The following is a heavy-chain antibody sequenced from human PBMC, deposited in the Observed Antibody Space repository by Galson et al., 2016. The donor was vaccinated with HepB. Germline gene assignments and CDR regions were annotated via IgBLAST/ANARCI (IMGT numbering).Heavy chain of an antibody. CDR1: GFTFSSYG. Sequence: SLRLSCAASGFTFSSYGMHWVRQAPGKGLEWVAVIWYDGTNDYYADSVKGRFTISRDNSKNTLYLQMNSLRAEDTAGYYCARDSADSGILTGYWSGYFDSWGQGTLFTVAS. CDR3: ARDSADSGILTGYWSGYFDS. V-gene: IGHV3-33*01. D-gene: IGHD3-9*01. J-gene: IGHJ4*02. CDR2: IWYDGTND.